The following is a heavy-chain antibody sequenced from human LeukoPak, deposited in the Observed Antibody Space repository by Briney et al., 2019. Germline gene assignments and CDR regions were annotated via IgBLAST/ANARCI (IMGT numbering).Heavy chain of an antibody. CDR2: IHNSGTS. CDR3: TRGAGWLIDY. V-gene: IGHV4-59*01. J-gene: IGHJ4*02. Sequence: SETLSLTCTVSVDSISDYYRGGIRQPPGEGLEWIGYIHNSGTSTYNLSLKSRVTISADTSKNQFSLKLNSMTTADTAVYYCTRGAGWLIDYWGQGTLVTVSS. CDR1: VDSISDYY. D-gene: IGHD3-16*01.